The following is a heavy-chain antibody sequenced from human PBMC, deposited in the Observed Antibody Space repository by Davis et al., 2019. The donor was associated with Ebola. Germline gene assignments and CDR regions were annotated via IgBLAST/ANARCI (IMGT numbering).Heavy chain of an antibody. CDR3: ARVDMTTVTFDY. V-gene: IGHV4-59*01. D-gene: IGHD4-17*01. J-gene: IGHJ4*02. CDR2: IYYSGST. CDR1: GGSISSYY. Sequence: SETLSLTCTVSGGSISSYYRSWIRQPPGKGLEWIGYIYYSGSTNYNPSLKSRVTISVDTSKNQFSLKLSSVTAADTAVYYCARVDMTTVTFDYWGQGTLVTVSS.